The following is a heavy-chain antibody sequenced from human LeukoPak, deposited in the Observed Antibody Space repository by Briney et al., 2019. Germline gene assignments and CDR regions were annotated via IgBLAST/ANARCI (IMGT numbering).Heavy chain of an antibody. CDR1: GFTVSSNC. J-gene: IGHJ4*02. Sequence: GGSLRLSCAASGFTVSSNCMSWVRQAPGKGLEWVSVIYSGGSTYYADSVKGRFTISRDNSKNTLYLQMNSLRAEDTAVYYCASGGMNYYDSSGYYYFDYWGQGTLVTVSS. V-gene: IGHV3-66*01. D-gene: IGHD3-22*01. CDR2: IYSGGST. CDR3: ASGGMNYYDSSGYYYFDY.